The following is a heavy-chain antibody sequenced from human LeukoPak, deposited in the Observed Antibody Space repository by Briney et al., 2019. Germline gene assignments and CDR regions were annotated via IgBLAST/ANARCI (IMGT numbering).Heavy chain of an antibody. V-gene: IGHV3-23*01. D-gene: IGHD1-26*01. CDR1: GFTFSSYW. CDR2: ISGGGSTR. J-gene: IGHJ3*02. CDR3: ATSPVGPTDAFEI. Sequence: GGSLRLSCAASGFTFSSYWMSWVRQAPGKGLEWVSSISGGGSTRYYADSVKGRFTISRDNSKNTVFLQMNSLRADDTAVYYCATSPVGPTDAFEIWGQGTMVTVSS.